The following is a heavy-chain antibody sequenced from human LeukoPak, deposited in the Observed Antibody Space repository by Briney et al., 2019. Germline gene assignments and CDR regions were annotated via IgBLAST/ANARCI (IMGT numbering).Heavy chain of an antibody. D-gene: IGHD6-13*01. Sequence: GGSLRLSCAASRFTFSNYWMHWVRQAPGKGLVWVSRINSDGSSISYADSVKGRFTISRDNAKNTLYLQMNSLRAEDTSVYHCARRAAALGAFDYWGQGTLVTVSS. CDR3: ARRAAALGAFDY. J-gene: IGHJ4*02. CDR1: RFTFSNYW. CDR2: INSDGSSI. V-gene: IGHV3-74*01.